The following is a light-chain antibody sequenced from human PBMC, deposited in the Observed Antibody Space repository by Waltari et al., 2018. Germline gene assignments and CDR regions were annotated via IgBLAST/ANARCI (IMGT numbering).Light chain of an antibody. CDR2: DAS. Sequence: EIVLTQSPGTLSLSPGERATLSCRASQSVGRNYLTWYQQKPGQAPRLLIYDASTRATGVPDRFGGSGSGTDFTLTISRLEPEDFAVYYCQQYGDSPPYTFGQGTRLEIK. CDR3: QQYGDSPPYT. V-gene: IGKV3-20*01. CDR1: QSVGRNY. J-gene: IGKJ2*01.